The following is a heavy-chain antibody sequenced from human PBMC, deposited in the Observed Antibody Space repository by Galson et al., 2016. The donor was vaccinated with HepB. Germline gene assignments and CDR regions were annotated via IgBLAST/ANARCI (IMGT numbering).Heavy chain of an antibody. CDR3: ATYNVSLGDYNAFDF. D-gene: IGHD3-10*01. CDR2: ISTYNGNT. CDR1: GYHFLNYG. V-gene: IGHV1-18*01. J-gene: IGHJ4*02. Sequence: SVKVSCKASGYHFLNYGISWVRQAPGQGLERMGWISTYNGNTRSAQKVQDRATMTTDTSTGTGYMELRSLTSEDTAVYYCATYNVSLGDYNAFDFWGQGTLVIVSS.